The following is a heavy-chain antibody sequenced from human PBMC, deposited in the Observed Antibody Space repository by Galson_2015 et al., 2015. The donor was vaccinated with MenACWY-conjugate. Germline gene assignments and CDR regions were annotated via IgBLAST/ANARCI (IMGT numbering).Heavy chain of an antibody. CDR2: IKQDGSEK. Sequence: VRQAPGKGLEWVANIKQDGSEKYYVDSVKGRFTISRDNAKKSLYLQMNSLRAEDTAVYYCASVWMVRGLFDYWGQGTLVTVFS. V-gene: IGHV3-7*03. D-gene: IGHD3-10*01. J-gene: IGHJ4*02. CDR3: ASVWMVRGLFDY.